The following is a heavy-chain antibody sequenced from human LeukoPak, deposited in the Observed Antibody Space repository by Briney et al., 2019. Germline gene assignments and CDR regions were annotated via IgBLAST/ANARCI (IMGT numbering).Heavy chain of an antibody. Sequence: SETLSLTCTVSGYSISSGYYWSWIRQPPGKGLEWIGYIYYIGSTDYNPSLKSRVTISVDTSKNQFSLKLSSVTAADTAVYYCARDRQNTATRYFDLWGRGTLVTVSS. V-gene: IGHV4-61*01. CDR1: GYSISSGYY. CDR2: IYYIGST. D-gene: IGHD2/OR15-2a*01. CDR3: ARDRQNTATRYFDL. J-gene: IGHJ2*01.